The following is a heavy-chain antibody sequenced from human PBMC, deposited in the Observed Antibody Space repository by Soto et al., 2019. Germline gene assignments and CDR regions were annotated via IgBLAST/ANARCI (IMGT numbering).Heavy chain of an antibody. CDR3: ARGIAVAGAIFDY. CDR1: GYTFTTYY. CDR2: INPSGGST. V-gene: IGHV1-46*03. D-gene: IGHD6-19*01. J-gene: IGHJ4*02. Sequence: QVQLVQSGAEVKKPGASVKVSCKASGYTFTTYYMHWVRQAPGQGLEWMGIINPSGGSTSYAPKFQGRVTMTRDTSTSTVYLELSSLRSEDPAVYYCARGIAVAGAIFDYWGQGTLVTVSS.